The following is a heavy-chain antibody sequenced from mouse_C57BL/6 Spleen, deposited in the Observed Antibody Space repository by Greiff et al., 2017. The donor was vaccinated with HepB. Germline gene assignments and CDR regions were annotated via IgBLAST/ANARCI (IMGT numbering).Heavy chain of an antibody. CDR3: ARGGKDDDEGAMDY. J-gene: IGHJ4*01. D-gene: IGHD2-4*01. CDR2: INYDGSST. Sequence: EVNLVESEGGLVQPGRSMTLSCTASGFTFSDYYMAWVRQVPEKGLEWVANINYDGSSTYYLDSLKSRFIISRDNAKNILYLQMSSLKSEDTATYDCARGGKDDDEGAMDYWGQGTSVTVSS. V-gene: IGHV5-16*01. CDR1: GFTFSDYY.